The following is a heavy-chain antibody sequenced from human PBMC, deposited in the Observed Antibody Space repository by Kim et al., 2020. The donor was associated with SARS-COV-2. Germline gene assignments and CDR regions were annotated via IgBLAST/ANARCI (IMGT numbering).Heavy chain of an antibody. D-gene: IGHD6-13*01. CDR1: GFTFSSYG. V-gene: IGHV3-30*18. J-gene: IGHJ5*02. CDR3: AKDPAAGGPFLNWFDP. CDR2: ISYDGSNK. Sequence: GGSLRLSCAASGFTFSSYGMHWVRQAPGKGLEWVAVISYDGSNKYYADSVKGRFTISRDNSKNTLYLQMNSLRAEDTAVYYCAKDPAAGGPFLNWFDPWGQGTLVTVSS.